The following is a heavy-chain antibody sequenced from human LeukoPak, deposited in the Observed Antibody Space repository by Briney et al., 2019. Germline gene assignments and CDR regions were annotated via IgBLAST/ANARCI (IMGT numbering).Heavy chain of an antibody. D-gene: IGHD3-3*01. CDR2: ISYDGSNK. V-gene: IGHV3-30-3*01. J-gene: IGHJ5*02. CDR3: AREVLRCWFDP. Sequence: GRSLRLSCAASGFTFSSYAMHRVRQAPGKGLEWVAVISYDGSNKYYADSVKGRFTISRDNSKNTLYLQMNSLRAEDTAVYYCAREVLRCWFDPWGQGTLVTVSS. CDR1: GFTFSSYA.